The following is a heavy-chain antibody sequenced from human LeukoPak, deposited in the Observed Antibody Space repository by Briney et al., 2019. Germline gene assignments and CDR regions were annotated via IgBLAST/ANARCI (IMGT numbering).Heavy chain of an antibody. J-gene: IGHJ5*02. CDR2: IKSKTDGGTT. CDR3: TTDRSLLLWFGELLWDWFDP. D-gene: IGHD3-10*01. V-gene: IGHV3-15*01. Sequence: GGSLRLSCAATGLPFSSYSMNWVRQAPGKGLEWVGRIKSKTDGGTTDYAAPVKGRFTISRDDSKNTLYLQMNSLKTEDTAVYYCTTDRSLLLWFGELLWDWFDPWGQGTLVTVSS. CDR1: GLPFSSYS.